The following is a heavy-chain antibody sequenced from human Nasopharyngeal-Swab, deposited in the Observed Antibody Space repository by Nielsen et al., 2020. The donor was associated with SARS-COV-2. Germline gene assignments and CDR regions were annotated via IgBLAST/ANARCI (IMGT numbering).Heavy chain of an antibody. V-gene: IGHV3-74*01. CDR1: GFTFSSYW. Sequence: GESLKISCAASGFTFSSYWMHWVRQAPGKGLVWVSRSNSDGSSTSYADSVKGRFTISRDNAKNTLYLQMNSLRAEDTAVYYCARGRYYDYVWGSYGLDYWGQGTLVTVSS. CDR3: ARGRYYDYVWGSYGLDY. CDR2: SNSDGSST. J-gene: IGHJ4*02. D-gene: IGHD3-16*01.